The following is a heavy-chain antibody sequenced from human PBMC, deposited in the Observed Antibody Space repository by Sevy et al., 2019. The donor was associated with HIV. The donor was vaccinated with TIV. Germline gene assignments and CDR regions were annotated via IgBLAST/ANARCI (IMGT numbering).Heavy chain of an antibody. CDR1: GFTFSNAW. D-gene: IGHD3-10*01. CDR3: KRGLSALLDY. Sequence: GGSLRLSCTASGFTFSNAWMSWVRQAPGKGLEWVGRIKSKTDGGTTDYAAPVKGRFTISRDDSKNTLYLQMNSLKTEDTAIDSKKRGLSALLDYWGQGTLVTVSS. CDR2: IKSKTDGGTT. J-gene: IGHJ4*02. V-gene: IGHV3-15*01.